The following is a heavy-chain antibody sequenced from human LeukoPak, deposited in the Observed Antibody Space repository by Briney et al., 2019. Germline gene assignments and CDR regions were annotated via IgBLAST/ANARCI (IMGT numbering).Heavy chain of an antibody. V-gene: IGHV3-74*01. CDR1: GFTFSSYW. J-gene: IGHJ4*02. Sequence: GGSLRLSCAASGFTFSSYWMHWVRQAPGKGLVWVSRINSDGSSTSYADSVKGRFTISRDNAKNTLYLQMNSLRAEDTAVHYCARDQRIGGRYCSSTSCYPPDYWGQGTLVTVSS. D-gene: IGHD2-2*01. CDR2: INSDGSST. CDR3: ARDQRIGGRYCSSTSCYPPDY.